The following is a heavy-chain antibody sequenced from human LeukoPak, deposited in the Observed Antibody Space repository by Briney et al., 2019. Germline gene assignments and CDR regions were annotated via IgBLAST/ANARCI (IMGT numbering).Heavy chain of an antibody. Sequence: ASVKVSCKTSGYTFSSYDITWVRQAPGQGLEWMGWISTYSGNTDYAQNLQGRVTMTTDTSTSTAYMELSSLRSEDTAVYYCAAELRNSGSYFNFDYWGQGTLVTVSS. V-gene: IGHV1-18*01. CDR2: ISTYSGNT. J-gene: IGHJ4*02. CDR1: GYTFSSYD. CDR3: AAELRNSGSYFNFDY. D-gene: IGHD1-26*01.